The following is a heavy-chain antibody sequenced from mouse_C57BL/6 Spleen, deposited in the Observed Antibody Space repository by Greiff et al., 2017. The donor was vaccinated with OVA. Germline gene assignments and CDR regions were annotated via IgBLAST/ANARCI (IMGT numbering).Heavy chain of an antibody. CDR2: IDPETGGT. Sequence: QVQLQQSGAELVRPGASVTLSCKASGYTFTDYEMHWVKQTPVHGLEWIGAIDPETGGTAYNQKFKGKAILTADKSSSTAYMELRSLTSEDSAVYYCTRDDYDVSYAMDYWGQGTSVTVSS. V-gene: IGHV1-15*01. D-gene: IGHD2-4*01. CDR3: TRDDYDVSYAMDY. J-gene: IGHJ4*01. CDR1: GYTFTDYE.